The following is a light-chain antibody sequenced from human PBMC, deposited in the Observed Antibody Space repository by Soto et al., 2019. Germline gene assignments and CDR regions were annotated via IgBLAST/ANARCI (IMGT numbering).Light chain of an antibody. V-gene: IGKV1-39*01. CDR1: QSISLF. CDR3: XQTDSIPET. Sequence: DIQMTQSPSSLSASVGDTVTITCRASQSISLFLNWYQQKPGKAPKLLIYAASSLKSGVPARFSGNGSGTXXXXXXXXXQPEEXTXXXXXQTDSIPETFGQGTKVEIK. J-gene: IGKJ1*01. CDR2: AAS.